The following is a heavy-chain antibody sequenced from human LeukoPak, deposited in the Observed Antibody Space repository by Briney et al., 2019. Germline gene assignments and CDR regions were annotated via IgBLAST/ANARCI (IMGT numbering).Heavy chain of an antibody. J-gene: IGHJ5*02. CDR3: ARHKWFDP. Sequence: PSETLSLTCTVSGGSISSSSYYWGWIRQPPGKGLEWIGSIYYSGGTYYNASLKSRVTISVDTSKNQFSLKLSSVTAADTAVYYCARHKWFDPWGQGTLVTVSS. CDR2: IYYSGGT. CDR1: GGSISSSSYY. V-gene: IGHV4-39*01.